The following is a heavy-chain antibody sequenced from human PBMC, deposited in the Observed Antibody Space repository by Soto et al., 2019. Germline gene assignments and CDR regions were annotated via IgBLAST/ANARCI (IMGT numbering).Heavy chain of an antibody. Sequence: QVQLVQSGTEVKKPGASVKVSCKASGYTFTSYAMHWVRQAPGQRPEWMGWINAGNGNTQYSQKFQGRVTITRDTSASTAYMELSSLRSEDTAVYYCARGIEVAGSFWGQGTLVTVSS. D-gene: IGHD6-19*01. J-gene: IGHJ4*02. CDR1: GYTFTSYA. CDR2: INAGNGNT. V-gene: IGHV1-3*01. CDR3: ARGIEVAGSF.